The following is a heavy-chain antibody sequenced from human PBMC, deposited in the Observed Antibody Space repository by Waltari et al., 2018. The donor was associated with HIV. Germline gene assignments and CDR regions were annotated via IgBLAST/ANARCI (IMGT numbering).Heavy chain of an antibody. CDR2: ISSTSSFR. V-gene: IGHV3-21*01. J-gene: IGHJ4*02. D-gene: IGHD3-3*01. CDR1: GFTFNTFS. Sequence: EVQLVESGGGLVKPGGSLRLSCVVSGFTFNTFSMKWVRQAPGKGLEWVSSISSTSSFRYYADSVKGRFTISKDNGKNSLYLQINNLRVEDTAVYYGASEDFWSGPHNWGQGTLVTVSS. CDR3: ASEDFWSGPHN.